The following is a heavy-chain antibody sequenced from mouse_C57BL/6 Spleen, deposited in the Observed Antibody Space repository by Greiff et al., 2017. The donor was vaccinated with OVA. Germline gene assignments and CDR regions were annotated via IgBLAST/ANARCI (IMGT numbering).Heavy chain of an antibody. CDR2: IHPNSGST. V-gene: IGHV1-64*01. D-gene: IGHD1-1*01. CDR1: GYTFTSYW. Sequence: QVQLQQPGAELVKPGASVKLSCKASGYTFTSYWMHWVKQRPGQGLEWIGMIHPNSGSTNYNEKFKSKATLTVDKSSSTAYMELSSLTSEDSAIYYCARSDITTVVVHWYFDVWGTGTTVTVSS. CDR3: ARSDITTVVVHWYFDV. J-gene: IGHJ1*03.